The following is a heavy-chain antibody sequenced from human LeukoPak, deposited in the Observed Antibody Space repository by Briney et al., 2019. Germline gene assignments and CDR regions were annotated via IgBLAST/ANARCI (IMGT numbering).Heavy chain of an antibody. J-gene: IGHJ4*02. D-gene: IGHD5-18*01. CDR3: ARVNTATLPFDY. V-gene: IGHV4-30-4*08. Sequence: SETLSLTCTVSGGSISSGDYYWSWIRQPPGKGLEWIGYIYYSGSTYYNPSLKSRVTISVDTSKNQFSLKLSSVTAADTAAYYCARVNTATLPFDYWGQGTLVTVSS. CDR1: GGSISSGDYY. CDR2: IYYSGST.